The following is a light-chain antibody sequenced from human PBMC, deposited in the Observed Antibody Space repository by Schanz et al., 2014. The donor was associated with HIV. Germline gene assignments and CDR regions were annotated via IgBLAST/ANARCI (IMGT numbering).Light chain of an antibody. CDR2: GNN. CDR1: SSNIGAGYD. Sequence: QSVLTQPPSVSGAPWQRVTISCTGTSSNIGAGYDVHWYQQIPGTAPKLLISGNNNRPSGVPDRFSGSKSGTSASLAITGLQDEDEADYYCCSYTTTSTYVFGAGTKLTVL. V-gene: IGLV1-40*01. J-gene: IGLJ1*01. CDR3: CSYTTTSTYV.